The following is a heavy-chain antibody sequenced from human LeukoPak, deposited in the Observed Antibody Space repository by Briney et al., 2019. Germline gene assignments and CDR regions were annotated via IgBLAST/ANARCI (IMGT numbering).Heavy chain of an antibody. V-gene: IGHV1-18*01. D-gene: IGHD6-19*01. CDR3: ARDGSVAGDYYSGMDV. CDR1: GYTFTSHG. CDR2: ISGYNGNT. J-gene: IGHJ6*01. Sequence: ASVKVSCKASGYTFTSHGISWLRQDPGQGLEWMGWISGYNGNTNYAQKLQGRITVTTDTSTSPAYMELRSLRSDDTAVYYCARDGSVAGDYYSGMDVWGQGTTVTVSS.